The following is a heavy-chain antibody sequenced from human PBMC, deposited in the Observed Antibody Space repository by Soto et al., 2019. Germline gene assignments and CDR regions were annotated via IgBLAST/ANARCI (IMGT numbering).Heavy chain of an antibody. V-gene: IGHV4-59*08. CDR2: IYYSGST. CDR1: GGSISSYY. J-gene: IGHJ4*02. D-gene: IGHD1-1*01. Sequence: SETLSLTCTVSGGSISSYYWSWIRQPPGKGLEWIGYIYYSGSTNYNPSLKSRVTISVDTSKNQFSLKLSSVTAADTAVYYCARLLAGRNVDLAYWGQGTLVTVSS. CDR3: ARLLAGRNVDLAY.